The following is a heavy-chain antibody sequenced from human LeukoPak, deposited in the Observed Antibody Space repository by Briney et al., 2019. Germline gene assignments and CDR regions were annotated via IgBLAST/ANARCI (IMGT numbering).Heavy chain of an antibody. J-gene: IGHJ1*01. D-gene: IGHD2-15*01. CDR3: ARDLGSTLEYFQH. CDR1: GFTIGIYW. CDR2: IKQDGSEI. Sequence: GGSLRLSCAASGFTIGIYWMSWVRQAPGKGLEWVANIKQDGSEIYYVDSVKGRFTISRDNAKNSLYLQMNSLRAEDTAVYYCARDLGSTLEYFQHWGQGTLVTVSS. V-gene: IGHV3-7*01.